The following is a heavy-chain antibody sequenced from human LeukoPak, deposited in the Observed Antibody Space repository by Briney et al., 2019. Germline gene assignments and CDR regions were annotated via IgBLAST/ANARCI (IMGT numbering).Heavy chain of an antibody. Sequence: GGSLRLSCAASGFTFSSYWMSWVRQAPGKGLEWVANIKQDGSEKYYVDSVKGRFTISRDNSKNTLYLQMNSLRAEDTAVYYCARTQPSIAARHSYYYHGMDVWGQGTTVTVSS. CDR2: IKQDGSEK. V-gene: IGHV3-7*01. CDR1: GFTFSSYW. D-gene: IGHD6-6*01. CDR3: ARTQPSIAARHSYYYHGMDV. J-gene: IGHJ6*02.